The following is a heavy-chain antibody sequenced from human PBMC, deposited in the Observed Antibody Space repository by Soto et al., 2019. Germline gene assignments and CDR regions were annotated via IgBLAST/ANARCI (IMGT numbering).Heavy chain of an antibody. Sequence: DVQLLDSGGGLVQPGGSLRLSCAASGFIFSNYVMSWVRQTPGKGLEWVSGISGRGDNTYYADSLKGRFTVSRDNSKNTLYLQMDSLRAEDTAVYYCAKTPLRVGPIDYWGQGTLVTVSS. CDR2: ISGRGDNT. V-gene: IGHV3-23*01. J-gene: IGHJ4*02. CDR1: GFIFSNYV. CDR3: AKTPLRVGPIDY. D-gene: IGHD2-15*01.